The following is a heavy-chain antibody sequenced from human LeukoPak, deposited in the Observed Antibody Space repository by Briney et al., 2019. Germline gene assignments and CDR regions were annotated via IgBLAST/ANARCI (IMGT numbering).Heavy chain of an antibody. Sequence: SETLSLTCTVSGGSISSSSYYWGWIRQPPGKGLEWIGSIYYSGSTYYNPSLKSRVTISVDTSKNQFSLKLSSVTAADTAVYYCARHAISLDDFDIRGQGTMVTDSS. D-gene: IGHD2-21*01. CDR2: IYYSGST. CDR3: ARHAISLDDFDI. V-gene: IGHV4-39*01. CDR1: GGSISSSSYY. J-gene: IGHJ3*02.